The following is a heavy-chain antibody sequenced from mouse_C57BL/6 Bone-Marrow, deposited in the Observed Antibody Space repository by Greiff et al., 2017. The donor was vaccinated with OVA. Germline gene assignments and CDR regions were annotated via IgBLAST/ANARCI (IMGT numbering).Heavy chain of an antibody. D-gene: IGHD2-4*01. CDR3: ARGIYYDYDAWFAY. J-gene: IGHJ3*01. V-gene: IGHV1-19*01. Sequence: VQLKQSGPVLVKPGASVKMSCKASGYTFTDYYMNWVKQSHGKSLEWIGVVNPYNGGTSYNQKFKGKATLTVDKSSRTAYMELNSLTSEDAAVYYCARGIYYDYDAWFAYWGQETLVTVSA. CDR2: VNPYNGGT. CDR1: GYTFTDYY.